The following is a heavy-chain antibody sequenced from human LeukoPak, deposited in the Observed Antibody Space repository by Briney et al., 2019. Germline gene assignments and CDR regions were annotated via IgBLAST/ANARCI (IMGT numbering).Heavy chain of an antibody. CDR3: ARGPPYSSSWYPLPWFDP. CDR1: GGTFSSYA. Sequence: ASVKVSCKASGGTFSSYAMHWVRQAPGQRLEWMGWINAGNGNTKYSQEFQGRVTITRDTSASTAYMELSSLRSEDMAVYYCARGPPYSSSWYPLPWFDPWGQGTLVTVSS. D-gene: IGHD6-13*01. CDR2: INAGNGNT. J-gene: IGHJ5*02. V-gene: IGHV1-3*03.